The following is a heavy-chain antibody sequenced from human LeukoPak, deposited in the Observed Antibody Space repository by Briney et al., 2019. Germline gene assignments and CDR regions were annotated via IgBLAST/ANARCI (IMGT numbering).Heavy chain of an antibody. CDR3: ARLWSGYRPPDY. J-gene: IGHJ4*02. V-gene: IGHV4-39*01. D-gene: IGHD3-3*01. Sequence: PSETLSPTCTVSGGSISSSSYYWGWIRQPPGKGLEWIGSIYYSGSTYYNPSLKSRVTITVDTSKNQISLKLSSVTAADTAVYYCARLWSGYRPPDYWGQGTLVTVSS. CDR2: IYYSGST. CDR1: GGSISSSSYY.